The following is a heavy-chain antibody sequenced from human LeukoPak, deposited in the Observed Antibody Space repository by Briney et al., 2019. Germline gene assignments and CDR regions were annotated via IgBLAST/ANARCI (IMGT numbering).Heavy chain of an antibody. CDR1: GGSFSGYY. Sequence: PSETLSLTCAVYGGSFSGYYWSWIRQPPGKGLEWIGEINHSGSTNYNPSLKSRVTMSVDTSKNQFSLKLSSVTAADTAVYYCARETPYYDILTGYYPAAFDYWGQGTLVTVSS. J-gene: IGHJ4*02. CDR3: ARETPYYDILTGYYPAAFDY. V-gene: IGHV4-34*01. D-gene: IGHD3-9*01. CDR2: INHSGST.